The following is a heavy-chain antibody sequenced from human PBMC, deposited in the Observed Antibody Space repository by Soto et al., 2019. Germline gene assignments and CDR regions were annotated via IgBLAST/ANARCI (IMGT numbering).Heavy chain of an antibody. J-gene: IGHJ4*02. Sequence: PGGSLRLSCAASGFTFSSYAMHWVRQAPGKGLEWVAVISYDGSNKYYADSVKGRFTISRDNSKNTLYLQMNSLRAEDTAVYYCAIANYYDSSGYYQTFDYWGQGTLVTVS. D-gene: IGHD3-22*01. CDR3: AIANYYDSSGYYQTFDY. CDR1: GFTFSSYA. V-gene: IGHV3-30-3*01. CDR2: ISYDGSNK.